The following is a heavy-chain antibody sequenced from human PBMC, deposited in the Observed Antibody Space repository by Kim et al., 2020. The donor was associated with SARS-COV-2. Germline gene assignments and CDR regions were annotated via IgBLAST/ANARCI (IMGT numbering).Heavy chain of an antibody. J-gene: IGHJ3*02. CDR3: ARDGSLGSGTYDGFDI. Sequence: SLKSRVTVSIDTSRNQFSLKLTSVTAGDTAVYYCARDGSLGSGTYDGFDIWGQGTMVTVSS. V-gene: IGHV4-30-2*04. D-gene: IGHD3-10*01.